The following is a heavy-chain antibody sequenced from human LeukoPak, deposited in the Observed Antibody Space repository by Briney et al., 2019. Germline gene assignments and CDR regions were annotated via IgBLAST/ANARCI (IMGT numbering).Heavy chain of an antibody. V-gene: IGHV3-7*01. CDR1: GFTFSNSW. J-gene: IGHJ3*02. CDR2: IKEDGSEK. Sequence: PGGSLRLSCAASGFTFSNSWMTWVRQAPGKGLEFVASIKEDGSEKYYVDSVKGRFTISRDNAKNSLYLQMNSLRAEDTALYYCARDPDWGAFDIWGQGTMVTVSS. D-gene: IGHD7-27*01. CDR3: ARDPDWGAFDI.